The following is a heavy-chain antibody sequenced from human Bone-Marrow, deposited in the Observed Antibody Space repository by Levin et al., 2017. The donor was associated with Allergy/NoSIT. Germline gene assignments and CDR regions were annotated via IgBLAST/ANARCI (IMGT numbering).Heavy chain of an antibody. CDR3: AAVGEYCSGGSCAGRPFDY. CDR1: GFTFTSSS. Sequence: KISCKASGFTFTSSSVQWVRQTRGQRLEWIGWVVVGSGNTNYAQKFQERVTITRDMSTRTAYMELSGLRSEDTAVYYCAAVGEYCSGGSCAGRPFDYWGQGTPVTVSS. V-gene: IGHV1-58*01. CDR2: VVVGSGNT. D-gene: IGHD2-15*01. J-gene: IGHJ4*02.